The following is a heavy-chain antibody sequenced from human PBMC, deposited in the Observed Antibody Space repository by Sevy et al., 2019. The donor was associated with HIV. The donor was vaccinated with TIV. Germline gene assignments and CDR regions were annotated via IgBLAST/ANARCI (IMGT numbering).Heavy chain of an antibody. V-gene: IGHV3-21*01. Sequence: GGSLRLSCAASGFTLSTYSMNWVRQAPGKGLEWVSSISSSSSYIYYADSVKGRFTISRDNAKNSLYRQMNSLRAEDTAVYYCVRDGGCSSTSCLLYFDYWGQGTLVTVSS. CDR2: ISSSSSYI. CDR1: GFTLSTYS. J-gene: IGHJ4*02. CDR3: VRDGGCSSTSCLLYFDY. D-gene: IGHD2-2*01.